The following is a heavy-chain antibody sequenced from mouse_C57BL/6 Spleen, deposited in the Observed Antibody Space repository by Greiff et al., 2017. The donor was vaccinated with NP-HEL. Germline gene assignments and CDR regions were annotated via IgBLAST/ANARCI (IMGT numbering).Heavy chain of an antibody. J-gene: IGHJ3*01. CDR2: IYPSDSET. V-gene: IGHV1-61*01. D-gene: IGHD4-1*01. CDR1: GYTFTSYW. Sequence: VQLQQPGAELVRPGSSVKLSCKASGYTFTSYWMDWVKQRPGQGLEWIGNIYPSDSETHYNQKFKDKATLTVDKSSSTAYMQLSSLTSEDSAVYYCARLIGREGAYWGQGTLVTVSA. CDR3: ARLIGREGAY.